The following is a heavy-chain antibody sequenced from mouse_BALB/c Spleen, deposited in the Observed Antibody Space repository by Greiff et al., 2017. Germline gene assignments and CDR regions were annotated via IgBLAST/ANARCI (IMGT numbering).Heavy chain of an antibody. Sequence: VQGVESGGGLVQPGGSRKLSCAASGFTFSSFGMHWVRQAPEKGLEWVAYISSGSSTIYYADTVKGRFTISRDNPKNTLFLQMTSLRSEDTAMYYCARGELRGFAYWGQGTLVTVSA. CDR1: GFTFSSFG. CDR3: ARGELRGFAY. J-gene: IGHJ3*01. CDR2: ISSGSSTI. V-gene: IGHV5-17*02. D-gene: IGHD1-1*01.